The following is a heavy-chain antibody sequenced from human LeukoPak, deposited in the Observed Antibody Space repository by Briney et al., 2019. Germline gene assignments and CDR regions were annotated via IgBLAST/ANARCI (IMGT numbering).Heavy chain of an antibody. CDR1: GGSISSYY. J-gene: IGHJ6*02. V-gene: IGHV4-59*01. D-gene: IGHD4-17*01. CDR2: IYYSGST. CDR3: ARDVGTVTRGRYYYYGMDV. Sequence: SETLSLTCTVSGGSISSYYWSWIRQPPGKGLEWIGYIYYSGSTNYNPSLKSRVTISVVTSKNQFSLKLSSVTAADTAVYYCARDVGTVTRGRYYYYGMDVWGQGTTVTVSS.